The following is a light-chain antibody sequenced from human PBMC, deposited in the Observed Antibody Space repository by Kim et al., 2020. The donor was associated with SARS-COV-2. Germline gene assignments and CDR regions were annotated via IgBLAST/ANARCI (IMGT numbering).Light chain of an antibody. CDR1: KLGDKY. CDR3: QAWDSSSYV. V-gene: IGLV3-1*01. CDR2: QDS. Sequence: VSPGQTSSITCSGDKLGDKYACWYQQKPGQSPVLVIYQDSKRPSGIPGRFSGSNSGNTATLTISGTQAMDEADYYCQAWDSSSYVFGTGTKVTVL. J-gene: IGLJ1*01.